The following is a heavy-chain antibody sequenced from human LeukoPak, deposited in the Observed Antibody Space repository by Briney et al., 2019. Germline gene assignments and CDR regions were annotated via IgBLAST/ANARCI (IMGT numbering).Heavy chain of an antibody. V-gene: IGHV4-34*01. Sequence: SETLSLTCAVSGGPFSAHYWRWIRHPPGKGLQWIGEINYFGSTNYNPSLKGRVSISMDTSKNQFSLNLTSVTAADSALYDCSIAPYMFSSDWSRDYWDQGALVTVSS. D-gene: IGHD6-13*01. CDR2: INYFGST. CDR1: GGPFSAHY. J-gene: IGHJ4*02. CDR3: SIAPYMFSSDWSRDY.